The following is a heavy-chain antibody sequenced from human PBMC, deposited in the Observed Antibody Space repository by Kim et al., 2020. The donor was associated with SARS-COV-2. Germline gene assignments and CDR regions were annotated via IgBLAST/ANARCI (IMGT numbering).Heavy chain of an antibody. Sequence: SETLSLTCTVSGGSISSSSYYWGWIRQPPGKGLEWIGSIYYSGSTYYNPSLKSRVTISVDTSKNQFSLKLSSVTAADTAVYYCARDKYSSSSGYWGQGTLVTVSS. V-gene: IGHV4-39*07. J-gene: IGHJ4*02. CDR2: IYYSGST. CDR3: ARDKYSSSSGY. D-gene: IGHD6-6*01. CDR1: GGSISSSSYY.